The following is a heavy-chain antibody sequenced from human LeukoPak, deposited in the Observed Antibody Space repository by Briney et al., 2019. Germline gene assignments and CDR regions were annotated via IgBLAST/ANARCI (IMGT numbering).Heavy chain of an antibody. CDR2: IYYSGST. CDR3: ARDQMTYDILTGVYYYYGMDV. J-gene: IGHJ6*02. V-gene: IGHV4-59*01. Sequence: SETLSLTCTVSGGSISSYYWSWIRQPPGKGLECIGYIYYSGSTNYNPSLKSRVTISVDTSKNQFSLKLSSVTAADTAVYYCARDQMTYDILTGVYYYYGMDVWGQGTTVTVSS. CDR1: GGSISSYY. D-gene: IGHD3-9*01.